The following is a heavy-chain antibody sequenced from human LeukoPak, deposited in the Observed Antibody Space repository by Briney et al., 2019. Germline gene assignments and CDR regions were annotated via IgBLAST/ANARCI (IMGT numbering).Heavy chain of an antibody. J-gene: IGHJ5*02. CDR1: GYTLTELS. CDR3: TREARAGNWFDP. V-gene: IGHV1-24*01. Sequence: GASVKVSCKVSGYTLTELSMHWVRQAPGKGLEWMGGFDPEDGETIYAQKFQGRVTMTEDTSTDTAYMELSSLRSDDTAVFYCTREARAGNWFDPWGQGTLVTVSS. D-gene: IGHD5-12*01. CDR2: FDPEDGET.